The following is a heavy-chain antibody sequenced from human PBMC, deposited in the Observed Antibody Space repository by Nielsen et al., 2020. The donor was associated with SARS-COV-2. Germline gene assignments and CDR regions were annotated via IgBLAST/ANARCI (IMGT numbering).Heavy chain of an antibody. D-gene: IGHD1-7*01. CDR1: GSSFTSYW. Sequence: GESLKISCQGSGSSFTSYWIGWVRQMPGKGLEWMGIIYPGDSDTRYSPSFQGQVTISADKSISTTYLQWSSLKASDTAMYYCARHVATGTTLLNMDVWGKGTTVTVSS. CDR2: IYPGDSDT. CDR3: ARHVATGTTLLNMDV. V-gene: IGHV5-51*01. J-gene: IGHJ6*03.